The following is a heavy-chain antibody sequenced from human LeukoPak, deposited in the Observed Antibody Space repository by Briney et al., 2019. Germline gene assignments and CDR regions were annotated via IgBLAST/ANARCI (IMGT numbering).Heavy chain of an antibody. J-gene: IGHJ4*01. V-gene: IGHV3-74*01. CDR1: GFTFSRYA. D-gene: IGHD2-8*02. Sequence: GGALRLSCAASGFTFSRYAMHWVRQTPGMGLVWVSRLAADGSGTNYADSVKGRFTISRDNAKNTVYLQMSSLRAEDTAVYYCARDGFTGPRTAYLDHWGQGTLVTVSS. CDR3: ARDGFTGPRTAYLDH. CDR2: LAADGSGT.